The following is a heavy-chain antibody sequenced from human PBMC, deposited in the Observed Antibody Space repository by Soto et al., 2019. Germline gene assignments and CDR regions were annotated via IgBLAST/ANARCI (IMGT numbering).Heavy chain of an antibody. CDR2: ISWDGGST. J-gene: IGHJ6*02. Sequence: GGSLILSCAASGSTIDDCVIHWVRQAPGKGVEWVSIISWDGGSTYYAAAVNRRFIICRDNSKNSLYLQMNSLRAEATALYYCAKGDFFGVVTPYGMDVWGQGTTVTVSS. CDR3: AKGDFFGVVTPYGMDV. V-gene: IGHV3-43D*03. CDR1: GSTIDDCV. D-gene: IGHD3-3*01.